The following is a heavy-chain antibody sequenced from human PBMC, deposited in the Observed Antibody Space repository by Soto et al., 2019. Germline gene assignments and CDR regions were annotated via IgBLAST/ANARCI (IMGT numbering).Heavy chain of an antibody. Sequence: QVQLVQSGAEVKKPGSSVKVSCKASGGTFSRYAISWVRQAPGQGLECMGGIIPVFGTANYAQKFQGRVTINADESTSTVYMELSSLRSEDTAVYYCARGWNDFPHWGQGTLVTVSS. J-gene: IGHJ1*01. CDR3: ARGWNDFPH. CDR1: GGTFSRYA. V-gene: IGHV1-69*01. CDR2: IIPVFGTA. D-gene: IGHD1-1*01.